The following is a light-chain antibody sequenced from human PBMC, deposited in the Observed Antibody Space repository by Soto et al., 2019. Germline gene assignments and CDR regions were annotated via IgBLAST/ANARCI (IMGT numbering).Light chain of an antibody. J-gene: IGKJ2*01. CDR1: QNIASR. Sequence: DIQMTQSPSSVTASVGDRVIITCRASQNIASRLAWYQQESGKAPKLLIYDATILQSGVPSRFSGSGSGTDFTLTVRSLQPEDFATLFCHQAFVFPPVFARGTKL. V-gene: IGKV1-12*01. CDR3: HQAFVFPPV. CDR2: DAT.